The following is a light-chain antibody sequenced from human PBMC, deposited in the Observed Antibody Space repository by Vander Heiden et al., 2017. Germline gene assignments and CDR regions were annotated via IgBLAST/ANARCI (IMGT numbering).Light chain of an antibody. CDR3: QQSYATPYT. Sequence: DIQMTQSPSSLSASVGDRVTITCRASQGVTSISSSYLNWYQQKSGKAPQLLIYAASSLQSGVPSRFSGGGSATDFTLTISSLQPEDFATYYCQQSYATPYTFGQGTKLEIK. CDR2: AAS. J-gene: IGKJ2*01. CDR1: QGVTSISSSY. V-gene: IGKV1-39*01.